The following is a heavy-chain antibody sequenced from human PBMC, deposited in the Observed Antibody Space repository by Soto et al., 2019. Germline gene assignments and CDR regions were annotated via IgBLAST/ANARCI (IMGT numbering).Heavy chain of an antibody. CDR3: ARGQGAAAGHSNFDY. D-gene: IGHD6-13*01. J-gene: IGHJ4*02. CDR2: IYDSGNT. V-gene: IGHV4-30-2*01. Sequence: PSXTLSLTCAVSGGSMSGTTYSWSWIRQPPGKGLEWIGYIYDSGNTYYNPSLKSQFSISVDRSKNQFSLKLSSVTAADTAVYYCARGQGAAAGHSNFDYWGQGALVTVSS. CDR1: GGSMSGTTYS.